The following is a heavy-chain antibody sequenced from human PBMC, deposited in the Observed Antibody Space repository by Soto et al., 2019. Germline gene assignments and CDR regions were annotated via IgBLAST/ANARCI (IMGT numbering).Heavy chain of an antibody. Sequence: ASVKVSCKASGYTSTSYAMHWVRQAPGQRLEWMGWINAGNGNTKYSQKFQGRVTITRDTSASTAYMELSSLRSEDTAVYYCARQITAAGDYGMDVWGQGTTVTVSS. CDR2: INAGNGNT. CDR3: ARQITAAGDYGMDV. J-gene: IGHJ6*02. CDR1: GYTSTSYA. D-gene: IGHD2-21*02. V-gene: IGHV1-3*01.